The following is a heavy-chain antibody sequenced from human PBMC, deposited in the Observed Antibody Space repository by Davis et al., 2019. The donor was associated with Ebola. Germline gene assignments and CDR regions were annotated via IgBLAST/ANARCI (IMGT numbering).Heavy chain of an antibody. CDR3: ARRGEASPASGKYYFDY. V-gene: IGHV3-74*01. CDR2: LNRYGSST. CDR1: GFHFRKYW. Sequence: GSLKISCAASGFHFRKYWLHWVRQAPGKGLEWVSGLNRYGSSTFYADSVKGRFTISRDNSKSTLYLQMNSLRAEDTAVYYCARRGEASPASGKYYFDYWGQGTLVTVSS. D-gene: IGHD3-10*01. J-gene: IGHJ4*02.